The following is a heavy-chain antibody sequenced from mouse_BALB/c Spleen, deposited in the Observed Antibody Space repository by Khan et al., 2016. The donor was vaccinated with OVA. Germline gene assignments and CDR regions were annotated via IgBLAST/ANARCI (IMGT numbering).Heavy chain of an antibody. J-gene: IGHJ1*01. CDR1: GFNIKDTY. V-gene: IGHV14-3*02. CDR2: ITPANGST. D-gene: IGHD1-1*02. Sequence: VQLKQSGAELVKPGASVKLSCTASGFNIKDTYIHWVKRRPEQGLEWIGRITPANGSTEYDPKFQGKATLRADTSSNTAYLQLSSLTSGDTAVYFLVRPSYGPRNFHVLGAGTTGTVPS. CDR3: VRPSYGPRNFHV.